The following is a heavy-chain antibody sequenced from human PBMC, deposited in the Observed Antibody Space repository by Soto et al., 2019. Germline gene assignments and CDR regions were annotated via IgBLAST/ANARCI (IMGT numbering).Heavy chain of an antibody. CDR3: AKDSSPSG. J-gene: IGHJ4*02. CDR2: ISWNSGSI. CDR1: GFTFDDYA. D-gene: IGHD6-19*01. V-gene: IGHV3-9*01. Sequence: GGSLRLSCAASGFTFDDYAMHWVRQAPGKGLEWVSGISWNSGSIGYADSVKGRFTISRDNAKNSLYLQMNSLRAEDTALYYCAKDSSPSGWGQGTLVTVSS.